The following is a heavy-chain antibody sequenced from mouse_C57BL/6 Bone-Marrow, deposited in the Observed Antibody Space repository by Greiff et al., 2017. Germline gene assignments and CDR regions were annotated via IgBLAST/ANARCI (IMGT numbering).Heavy chain of an antibody. CDR3: ARSGDYCGNSAYAMDY. V-gene: IGHV8-12*01. Sequence: QVTLKECGPGLLQPSQTLSLTCSFSGYSLSTSGMGVSWIRQPSGKGLEWLAHIYWDDDKRYNPSLKSRLTSLKATSRNQVFLKFTRVDTADTATYYCARSGDYCGNSAYAMDYWGQGTSVTVSA. D-gene: IGHD1-1*01. CDR1: GYSLSTSGMG. CDR2: IYWDDDK. J-gene: IGHJ4*01.